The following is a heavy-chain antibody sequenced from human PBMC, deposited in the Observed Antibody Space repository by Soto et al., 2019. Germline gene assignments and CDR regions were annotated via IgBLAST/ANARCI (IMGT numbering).Heavy chain of an antibody. D-gene: IGHD2-21*02. CDR1: GDTFSSYI. Sequence: QVQLVQSGAEVKKPGSSVRVSCRSSGDTFSSYIVNWLRLAPGRGLEWMGRVIPVLTTTDYAQNFRGRVTISADRSTNTVYLDLSSLRSDDTAVYYCARRRYCGYDCYHKHYYCMDVWGQGSLVTVAS. V-gene: IGHV1-69*08. CDR2: VIPVLTTT. J-gene: IGHJ6*02. CDR3: ARRRYCGYDCYHKHYYCMDV.